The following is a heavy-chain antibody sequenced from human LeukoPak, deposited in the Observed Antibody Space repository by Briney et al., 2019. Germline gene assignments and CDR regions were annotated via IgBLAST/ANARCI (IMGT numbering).Heavy chain of an antibody. CDR1: GGSISSGGYY. D-gene: IGHD6-19*01. J-gene: IGHJ4*02. Sequence: SETLSFTCTGSGGSISSGGYYWSWIGQPPEKGLEWIGRIYSSGSTSYNPSLKSRVSISVDNSKNQFSLKVRSVTAADTAVYYCAGEVLGWYPNYWGRGTLVTVSS. CDR3: AGEVLGWYPNY. V-gene: IGHV4-61*02. CDR2: IYSSGST.